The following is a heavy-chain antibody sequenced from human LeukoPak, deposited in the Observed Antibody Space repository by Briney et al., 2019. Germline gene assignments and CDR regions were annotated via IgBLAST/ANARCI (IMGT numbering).Heavy chain of an antibody. CDR1: GYTFTSYG. V-gene: IGHV1-18*01. CDR2: ISAYNGNT. Sequence: ASVKVSCKASGYTFTSYGISWVRQAPGQGLEWMGWISAYNGNTNYAQKLQGRVTMTTDTSTSTAYMELRSLRSDDTDVYYCARDNPRWLMPTRVDYWGQGTLVTVSS. D-gene: IGHD4-23*01. CDR3: ARDNPRWLMPTRVDY. J-gene: IGHJ4*02.